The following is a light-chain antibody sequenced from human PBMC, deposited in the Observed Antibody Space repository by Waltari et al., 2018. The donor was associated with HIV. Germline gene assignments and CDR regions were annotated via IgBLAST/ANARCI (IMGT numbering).Light chain of an antibody. CDR3: QQTYTTPRYT. J-gene: IGKJ2*01. CDR1: QSINTS. V-gene: IGKV1-39*01. CDR2: AAT. Sequence: DIQMTQSPPSLSASVRDRVTITCRASQSINTSLNWYQQKPGKAPKLLIDAATSLQSGVPSRFSGSGSGTDFTLTISSLQPEDFATYYCQQTYTTPRYTFGQGTKVEIK.